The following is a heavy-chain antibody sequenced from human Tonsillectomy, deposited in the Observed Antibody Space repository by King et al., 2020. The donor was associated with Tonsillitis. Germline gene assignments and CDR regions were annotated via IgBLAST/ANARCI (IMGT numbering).Heavy chain of an antibody. V-gene: IGHV1-18*04. D-gene: IGHD6-13*01. CDR2: ISAYNGNT. CDR1: GYTFTSYG. Sequence: VQLVESGAEVKKPGASVKVSCKASGYTFTSYGISWVRQAPGQGLEWMGWISAYNGNTNYAHKLQGRDTMTTDTSTSTAYMELRSLRADDTAVYYCARCRGSGWYDSLWYWGQGTLVTVSS. J-gene: IGHJ4*02. CDR3: ARCRGSGWYDSLWY.